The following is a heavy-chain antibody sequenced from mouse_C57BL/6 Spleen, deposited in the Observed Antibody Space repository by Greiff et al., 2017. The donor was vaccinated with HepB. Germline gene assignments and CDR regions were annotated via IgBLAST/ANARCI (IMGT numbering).Heavy chain of an antibody. V-gene: IGHV1-15*01. CDR2: IDPETGGT. CDR3: TRTGQLRPSYAMDY. D-gene: IGHD3-2*02. Sequence: VQLQESGAELVRPGASVTLSCKASGYTFTDYEMHWVKQTPVHGLEWIGAIDPETGGTAYNQKFKGKAILTADKSSSTAYMELRSLTSEDSAVYYCTRTGQLRPSYAMDYWGKGTSVTVSS. CDR1: GYTFTDYE. J-gene: IGHJ4*01.